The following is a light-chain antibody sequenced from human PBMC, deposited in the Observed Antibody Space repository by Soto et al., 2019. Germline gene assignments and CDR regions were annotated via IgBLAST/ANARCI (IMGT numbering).Light chain of an antibody. CDR2: DAS. CDR1: QDISNY. Sequence: IQLTQSPSSLSASVGDRVTITCQASQDISNYLNWYQQKPGKAPKLLIYDASNLETGVPSRFSGSGSGTDFTFTISSLQPEDIATYYCQQYDNLLATFGGGTKVDIK. J-gene: IGKJ4*01. CDR3: QQYDNLLAT. V-gene: IGKV1-33*01.